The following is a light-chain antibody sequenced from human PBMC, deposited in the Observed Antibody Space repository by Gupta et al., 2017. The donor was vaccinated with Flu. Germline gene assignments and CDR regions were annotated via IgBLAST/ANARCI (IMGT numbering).Light chain of an antibody. V-gene: IGKV1-33*01. CDR1: QDVNNY. CDR2: DAS. Sequence: DIQMTQSPSSLSASVGDRVTITCQASQDVNNYLNWYQQKPGKAPKLLIYDASNVETGVTSRFSGSGEGTDFTCTISSRQIEDIESYYCQQYDNLNRFGHGTXVDIK. J-gene: IGKJ3*01. CDR3: QQYDNLNR.